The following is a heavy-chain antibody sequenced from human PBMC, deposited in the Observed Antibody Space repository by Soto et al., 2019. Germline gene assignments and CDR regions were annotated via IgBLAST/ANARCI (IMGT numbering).Heavy chain of an antibody. V-gene: IGHV1-2*02. Sequence: QVQLVQSGAEVKKPGSSVKVSCKASGHTFTGHHMHWVRQAPGQGLEWMGYIDLDSRNTRYAQKFQGRVATSRGTSITTAYMELSGLRSEDTAVYYCGFEPTGTGGFDYWGQGTLGTDSS. J-gene: IGHJ4*02. D-gene: IGHD7-27*01. CDR1: GHTFTGHH. CDR3: GFEPTGTGGFDY. CDR2: IDLDSRNT.